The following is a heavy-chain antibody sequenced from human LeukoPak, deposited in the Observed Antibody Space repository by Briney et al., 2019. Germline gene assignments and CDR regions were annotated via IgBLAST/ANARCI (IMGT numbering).Heavy chain of an antibody. V-gene: IGHV3-11*01. J-gene: IGHJ1*01. Sequence: GGSLRLSCAASGFTFSDYYMRWIGQAPGKGREWVSYISISSTTIHYADTVKAGFTIYRNNAKNSLYLEMNSLRPEDTGVYYCASEEGVAYCGGDCYSGDDYFLDWGQGTLVTVSS. CDR3: ASEEGVAYCGGDCYSGDDYFLD. CDR2: ISISSTTI. D-gene: IGHD2-21*02. CDR1: GFTFSDYY.